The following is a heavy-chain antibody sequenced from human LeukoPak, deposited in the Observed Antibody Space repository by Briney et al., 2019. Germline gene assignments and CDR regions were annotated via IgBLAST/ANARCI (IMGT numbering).Heavy chain of an antibody. V-gene: IGHV3-7*04. D-gene: IGHD2/OR15-2a*01. CDR1: GFTFSNYW. J-gene: IGHJ4*02. CDR2: IRQDGSAQ. CDR3: ATETYFRFEY. Sequence: GSLRLSCLASGFTFSNYWMTWVRQAPGKGLEWVANIRQDGSAQYYVDSVKGLFTISRDNAKNSLFLQMNSLRAEDTAVYYCATETYFRFEYWGQGTLVTVSS.